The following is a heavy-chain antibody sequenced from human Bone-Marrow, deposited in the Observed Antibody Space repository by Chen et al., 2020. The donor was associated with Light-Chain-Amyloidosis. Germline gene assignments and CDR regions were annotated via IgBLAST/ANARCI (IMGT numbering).Heavy chain of an antibody. CDR3: TTEYLGAYDY. Sequence: EVQLVESGGGLVKPGKTLRLSCEALGISFSNNWMSWVRQAPGKGLEWVANVQGDGSDKYYVDSVKGRFTISRDNAKNSLYLQMNSLRAEDTAVYYCTTEYLGAYDYWGQGTLLTVSS. V-gene: IGHV3-7*05. D-gene: IGHD3-16*01. CDR2: VQGDGSDK. CDR1: GISFSNNW. J-gene: IGHJ4*02.